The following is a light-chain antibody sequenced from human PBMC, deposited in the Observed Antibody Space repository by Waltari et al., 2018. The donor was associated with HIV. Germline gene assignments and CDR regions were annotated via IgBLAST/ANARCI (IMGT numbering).Light chain of an antibody. Sequence: QTVVTQEPSLTVSPVGTVTLTCSSSTGPVTRGSYTNWFQQKPGQPPKTLIYATTKTHSRKPARFTGPLLGGNAVLTLGGGRPEDEAGYDCQLYLSGFRPNWVFGGGTKVTV. CDR2: ATT. J-gene: IGLJ3*02. CDR1: TGPVTRGSY. CDR3: QLYLSGFRPNWV. V-gene: IGLV7-43*01.